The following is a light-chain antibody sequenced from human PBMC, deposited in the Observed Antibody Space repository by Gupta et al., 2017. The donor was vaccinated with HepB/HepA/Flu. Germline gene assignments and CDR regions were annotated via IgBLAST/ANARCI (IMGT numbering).Light chain of an antibody. J-gene: IGLJ1*01. CDR2: EVD. Sequence: QSSLTRPPSLSGSPGQSVTISCTGTSGDIGSYNRVSWYQQSPGKAPKLIIYEVDNRPSGVPDRFSGSKSGNTASLTISGLQTEDEADYYCSSYTTSNTYVFGIGTKVTVL. V-gene: IGLV2-18*02. CDR1: SGDIGSYNR. CDR3: SSYTTSNTYV.